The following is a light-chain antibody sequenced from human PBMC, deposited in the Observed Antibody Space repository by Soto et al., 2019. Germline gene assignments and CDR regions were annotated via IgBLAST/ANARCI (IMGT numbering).Light chain of an antibody. Sequence: EIVLTQSPGTLSLSPGERATLSCRASQSVSSSYLAWYKQKPGKAPRLLIYGASSRATGIPDRSSGSGSGTDFTLTISRLEPEDFAVYYCQQYGSSPVLTFGGGTKVEIK. CDR2: GAS. V-gene: IGKV3-20*01. J-gene: IGKJ4*01. CDR3: QQYGSSPVLT. CDR1: QSVSSSY.